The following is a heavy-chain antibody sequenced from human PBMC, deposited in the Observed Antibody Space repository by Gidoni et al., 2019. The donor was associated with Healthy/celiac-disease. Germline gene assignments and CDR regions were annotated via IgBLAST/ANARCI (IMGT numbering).Heavy chain of an antibody. CDR2: ISSSSSYT. V-gene: IGHV3-11*06. CDR3: ARTEGEYSSSSGIDY. J-gene: IGHJ4*02. CDR1: GFTLSAYY. Sequence: QVQLVESGGGLVKPGGSLRLSCEASGFTLSAYYMSWIRQAPGKGLEWVSYISSSSSYTNYADSVKGRFTISRDNAKNSLYLQMNSLRAEDTAVYYCARTEGEYSSSSGIDYWGQGTLVTVSS. D-gene: IGHD6-6*01.